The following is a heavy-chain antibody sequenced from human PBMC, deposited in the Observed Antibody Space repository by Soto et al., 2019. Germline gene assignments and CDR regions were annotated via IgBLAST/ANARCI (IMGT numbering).Heavy chain of an antibody. CDR1: GYPFSSYY. CDR2: INPSGGRT. D-gene: IGHD3-3*01. Sequence: QVQLVQSGAEVKKTGASVSLSCKASGYPFSSYYMHWVRQAPGQGLEWVGLINPSGGRTNYAQRLQGRVTLTRDTSTNTLYMELSSLRPEDTAVYYCAREYGKFDHNGHYAYWGQGTLVTVSS. V-gene: IGHV1-46*04. J-gene: IGHJ4*02. CDR3: AREYGKFDHNGHYAY.